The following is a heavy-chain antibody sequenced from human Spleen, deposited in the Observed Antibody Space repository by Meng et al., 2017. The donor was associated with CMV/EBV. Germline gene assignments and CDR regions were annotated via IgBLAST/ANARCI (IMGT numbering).Heavy chain of an antibody. CDR2: ISSSSRYI. J-gene: IGHJ4*02. V-gene: IGHV3-21*01. Sequence: GGSLRLSCAASGFTFSTYSINWVRQAPGKGLEWLSSISSSSRYIYYADSVRGRFTISRDNAKNSLYLQMNSLRAEDTAVYYCATWIQGYWGQGTLVTVSS. CDR3: ATWIQGY. CDR1: GFTFSTYS. D-gene: IGHD5-18*01.